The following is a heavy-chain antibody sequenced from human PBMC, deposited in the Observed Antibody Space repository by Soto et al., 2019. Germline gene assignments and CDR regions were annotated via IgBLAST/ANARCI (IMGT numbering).Heavy chain of an antibody. J-gene: IGHJ6*03. Sequence: PGGSLRLSCAASGFTFSSYGMHWVRQAPGKGLEWVAVISYDGSNKYYADSVKGRFTISRDNSKNTLYLQMNSLRAEDTAVYYCAKDRYSNYSYYYYMDVWGRGTTVTVSS. V-gene: IGHV3-30*18. CDR2: ISYDGSNK. CDR1: GFTFSSYG. D-gene: IGHD4-4*01. CDR3: AKDRYSNYSYYYYMDV.